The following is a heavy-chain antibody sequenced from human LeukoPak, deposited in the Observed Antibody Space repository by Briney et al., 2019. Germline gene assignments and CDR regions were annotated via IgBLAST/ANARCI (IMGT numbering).Heavy chain of an antibody. J-gene: IGHJ5*02. V-gene: IGHV4-59*01. D-gene: IGHD3-3*01. Sequence: SETLSLTCTVSGGSISSYYWSWIRQPPGKGLEWIGYIYYSWSTNYNPSLESRVSISVATSTRQFSLKLSSVTAADTAVYYCASSSGAYYDFWSGPNWFAPWGQGTLVTVSS. CDR3: ASSSGAYYDFWSGPNWFAP. CDR1: GGSISSYY. CDR2: IYYSWST.